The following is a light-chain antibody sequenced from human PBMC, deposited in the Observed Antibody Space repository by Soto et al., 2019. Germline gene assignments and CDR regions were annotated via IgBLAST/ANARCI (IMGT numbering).Light chain of an antibody. J-gene: IGKJ5*01. V-gene: IGKV1-39*01. CDR3: QQSYSTPLG. Sequence: DIQMTQSPSSLSASVGDRVTITCRASQSISSYLNWYQQKPGKAPNLVIYAASSLQSGVPSRFSGSGSGTDFALTISCLQPEDFATYYCQQSYSTPLGFGQGTRLEIK. CDR2: AAS. CDR1: QSISSY.